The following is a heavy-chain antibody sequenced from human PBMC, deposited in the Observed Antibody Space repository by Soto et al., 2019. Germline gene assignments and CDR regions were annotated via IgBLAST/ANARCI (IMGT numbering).Heavy chain of an antibody. J-gene: IGHJ4*02. Sequence: EVQLLESGGGVVQPGGSLRLSCAASGFRFRNFVMSWVRQAQGKGLEWVSAIRATGGQTSYADSVKGRFTISRDNSNNMLYLQIDSLRDEDTALYFCAQDRGWGVVSPSHDSWGQGTLVTVSS. CDR3: AQDRGWGVVSPSHDS. CDR1: GFRFRNFV. CDR2: IRATGGQT. V-gene: IGHV3-23*01. D-gene: IGHD2-21*01.